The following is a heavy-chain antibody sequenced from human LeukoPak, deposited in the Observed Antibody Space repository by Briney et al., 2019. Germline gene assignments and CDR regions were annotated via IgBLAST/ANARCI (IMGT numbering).Heavy chain of an antibody. V-gene: IGHV3-23*01. Sequence: GGSLRLSCAASGFTFSSYAMSWVRQAPGKGLEWVSAISGSGGSTYYADSVKGRFTISRDNSKNTLYLQMNSLRAEDTAVYYCAKMVLEWLLFSWFDPWGQGTLVTVSS. J-gene: IGHJ5*02. CDR2: ISGSGGST. CDR1: GFTFSSYA. D-gene: IGHD3-3*01. CDR3: AKMVLEWLLFSWFDP.